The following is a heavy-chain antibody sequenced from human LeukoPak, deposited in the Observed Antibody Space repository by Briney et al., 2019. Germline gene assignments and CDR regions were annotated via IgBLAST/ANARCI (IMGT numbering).Heavy chain of an antibody. V-gene: IGHV3-21*01. D-gene: IGHD1-20*01. Sequence: PGGSLGLSCAASGFTFSSYSMNWVRQAPGKGLEWVSSISSSSSYKYYADSVKGRFTISRDNAKNSLYLQMNSLRAEDTAVYYCARGGPNWNRDFDYWGQGTLVTVSS. CDR3: ARGGPNWNRDFDY. J-gene: IGHJ4*02. CDR1: GFTFSSYS. CDR2: ISSSSSYK.